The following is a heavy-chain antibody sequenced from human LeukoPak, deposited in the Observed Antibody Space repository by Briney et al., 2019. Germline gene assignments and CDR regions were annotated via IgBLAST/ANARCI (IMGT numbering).Heavy chain of an antibody. CDR3: AKDRDTFGYGCYGVDV. CDR2: ISGSGGNT. Sequence: PGGSLRLSCAASGFTFSSYAMTWVRQAPGKGLEWVSAISGSGGNTYYADSVKGRFTISRDNSKNTLYLQMNSLRAEDTAVFFCAKDRDTFGYGCYGVDVWGQGTTVTVSS. V-gene: IGHV3-23*01. J-gene: IGHJ6*02. D-gene: IGHD5-18*01. CDR1: GFTFSSYA.